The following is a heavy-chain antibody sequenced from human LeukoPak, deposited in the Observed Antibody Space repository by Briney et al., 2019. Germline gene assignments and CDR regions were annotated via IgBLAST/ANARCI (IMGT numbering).Heavy chain of an antibody. CDR3: AKAAAGTPDY. CDR2: ISGSGGST. Sequence: PGGSLRLSCAASQFTFSSYNMNWVRQAPGKGLEWVSAISGSGGSTYYADSVKGRFTISRDNSKNTLYLQMNSLRAEDTAVYYCAKAAAGTPDYWGQGTLVTVSS. CDR1: QFTFSSYN. D-gene: IGHD6-13*01. V-gene: IGHV3-23*01. J-gene: IGHJ4*02.